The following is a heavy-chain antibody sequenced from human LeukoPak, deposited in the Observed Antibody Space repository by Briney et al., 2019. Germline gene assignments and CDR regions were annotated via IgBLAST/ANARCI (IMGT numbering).Heavy chain of an antibody. V-gene: IGHV1-69*04. CDR2: IIPILGIA. D-gene: IGHD6-13*01. CDR3: ARAPSIAAAFDY. CDR1: GGTFSSYA. Sequence: GASVKVSCKASGGTFSSYAISWVRQAPGQGLEWMGRIIPILGIANYAQKFQGRVTITTDESTSTAYMELSSLRSEDTAVYYCARAPSIAAAFDYWGQGTLVTVSS. J-gene: IGHJ4*02.